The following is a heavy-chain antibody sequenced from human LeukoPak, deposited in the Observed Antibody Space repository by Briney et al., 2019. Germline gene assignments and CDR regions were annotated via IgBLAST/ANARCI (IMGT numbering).Heavy chain of an antibody. Sequence: SETLSLTCAVYGGSFSGYYWSWILQPPGKGLAWIGEINHSGSTNYNPSLKSRVTISVDTSKNQFSLKLSSVTAADTAVYYCARARGYSYGPDAFDIWGQGTMVTVSS. CDR1: GGSFSGYY. D-gene: IGHD5-18*01. J-gene: IGHJ3*02. V-gene: IGHV4-34*01. CDR2: INHSGST. CDR3: ARARGYSYGPDAFDI.